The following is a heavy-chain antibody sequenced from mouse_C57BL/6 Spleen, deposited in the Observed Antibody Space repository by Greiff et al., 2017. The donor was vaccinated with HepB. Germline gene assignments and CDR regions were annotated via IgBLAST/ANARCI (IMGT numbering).Heavy chain of an antibody. CDR1: GFNIKDDY. CDR3: TTGHEDFDY. V-gene: IGHV14-4*01. Sequence: EVKLEESGAELVRPGASVKLSCTASGFNIKDDYMHWVKQRPEQGLEWIGWIDPENGDTEYASKFQGKATITADTSSNTAYLQLSSLTSEDTAVYYCTTGHEDFDYWGQGTTLTVSS. J-gene: IGHJ2*01. CDR2: IDPENGDT. D-gene: IGHD6-1*01.